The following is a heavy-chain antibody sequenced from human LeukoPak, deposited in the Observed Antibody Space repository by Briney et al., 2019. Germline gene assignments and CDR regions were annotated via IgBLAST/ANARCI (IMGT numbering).Heavy chain of an antibody. J-gene: IGHJ1*01. Sequence: GASVKVSCKASGYTFTSYDINWVRQATGQGLEWMGWMNPNSGNTGYAQKFQGRVTMTRNTSISTAYMELSSLRSEDTAVYYCAKLLNDYGDYTFQHWGQGTLVTVSS. CDR1: GYTFTSYD. V-gene: IGHV1-8*01. CDR2: MNPNSGNT. D-gene: IGHD4-17*01. CDR3: AKLLNDYGDYTFQH.